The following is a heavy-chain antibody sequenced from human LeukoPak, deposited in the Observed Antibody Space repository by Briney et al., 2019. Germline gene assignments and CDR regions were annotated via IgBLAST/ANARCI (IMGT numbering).Heavy chain of an antibody. V-gene: IGHV3-53*01. Sequence: GGSLRLSCAASGFTVSSNYMSWVRQAPGKGLEWVSVIYSGGSTYYADSVKGRFTISRDNSKNTVYLQMNSLRGEDTAVYYCARGVGFGKLLGWLDPWGQGTLVTVSS. J-gene: IGHJ5*01. CDR3: ARGVGFGKLLGWLDP. CDR2: IYSGGST. CDR1: GFTVSSNY. D-gene: IGHD3-10*01.